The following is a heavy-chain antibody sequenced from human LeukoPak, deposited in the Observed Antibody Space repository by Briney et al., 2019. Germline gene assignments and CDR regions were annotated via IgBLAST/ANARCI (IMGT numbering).Heavy chain of an antibody. V-gene: IGHV3-48*02. J-gene: IGHJ4*02. D-gene: IGHD3-22*01. CDR2: ISSTSSPI. CDR1: GFTFSSYS. CDR3: AKGGASGYFFDY. Sequence: GGSLRLSCAASGFTFSSYSMNWVRQAPGKGLEWVSYISSTSSPIYYADSVKGRFTISRDNAKNSLYLQMDSLRDEDTAVYYCAKGGASGYFFDYWGQGTLVTVSS.